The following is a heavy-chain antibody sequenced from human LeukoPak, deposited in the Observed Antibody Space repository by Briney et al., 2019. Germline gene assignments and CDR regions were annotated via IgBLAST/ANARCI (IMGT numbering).Heavy chain of an antibody. V-gene: IGHV4-30-2*05. CDR3: ARVVSCYDFWSGPIRAGFDY. Sequence: SETLSLTCAVSGGSISSGGYSWSWIRQPPGKGLEWIGYIYHSGSTYYNPSLKSRVTISVDTSKNQFSLKLSSVTAADTAVYYCARVVSCYDFWSGPIRAGFDYWGQGTLVTVSS. CDR2: IYHSGST. J-gene: IGHJ4*02. D-gene: IGHD3-3*01. CDR1: GGSISSGGYS.